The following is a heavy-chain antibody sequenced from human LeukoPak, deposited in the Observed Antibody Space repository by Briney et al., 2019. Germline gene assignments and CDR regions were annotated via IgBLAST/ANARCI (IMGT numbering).Heavy chain of an antibody. Sequence: GRALRLSCAASGFTFGIYSMQWVRQAPGRGREWVAVISYDWSNKYYADSVKGRFTISRDNSQNPVRLQLNSLRTEDTAVYYCARDGYSSGPGDWYFDLWGRGTLVTVSS. J-gene: IGHJ2*01. V-gene: IGHV3-30-3*01. CDR3: ARDGYSSGPGDWYFDL. D-gene: IGHD6-19*01. CDR2: ISYDWSNK. CDR1: GFTFGIYS.